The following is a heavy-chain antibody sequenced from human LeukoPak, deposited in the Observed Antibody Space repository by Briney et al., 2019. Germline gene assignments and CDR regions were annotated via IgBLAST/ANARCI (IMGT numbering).Heavy chain of an antibody. Sequence: PGGSLRLSCAASGFTFSSYGMHWVRQAPGKGLEWVAFIRYDGSNKYYADSVKGRFTISRDNSKNTLYLQMNSLRAEDTAVYYCARYSGYDRYFDYWGQGTLVTVSS. D-gene: IGHD5-12*01. CDR3: ARYSGYDRYFDY. J-gene: IGHJ4*02. V-gene: IGHV3-30*02. CDR1: GFTFSSYG. CDR2: IRYDGSNK.